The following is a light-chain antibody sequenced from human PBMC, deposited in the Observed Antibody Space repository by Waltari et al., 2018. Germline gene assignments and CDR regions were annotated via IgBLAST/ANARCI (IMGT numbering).Light chain of an antibody. CDR2: AAS. V-gene: IGKV3-15*01. CDR3: QHYNNFPPA. J-gene: IGKJ1*01. CDR1: QAIVTN. Sequence: EIVMTQSPDTLSVSPGERATIACRASQAIVTNLAWYQQKPGQTPRLLIYAASTRATGIPARFSGSGSGTEFTLTISSLQSEDFAVYYCQHYNNFPPAFGQGTKVEIK.